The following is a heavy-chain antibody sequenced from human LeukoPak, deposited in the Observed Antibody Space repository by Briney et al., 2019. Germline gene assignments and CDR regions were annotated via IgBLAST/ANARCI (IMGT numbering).Heavy chain of an antibody. Sequence: GGSLRLSCAASGFTFSSYSMNWVRQAPGKGLEWVSYISSSSSNIFYADSFKGRFTISRDNAQNSLYLQMNSLRVEDTAVYYCTRDPPGAHFDFWGQGTLVTVSS. D-gene: IGHD7-27*01. CDR3: TRDPPGAHFDF. V-gene: IGHV3-21*01. CDR2: ISSSSSNI. CDR1: GFTFSSYS. J-gene: IGHJ4*02.